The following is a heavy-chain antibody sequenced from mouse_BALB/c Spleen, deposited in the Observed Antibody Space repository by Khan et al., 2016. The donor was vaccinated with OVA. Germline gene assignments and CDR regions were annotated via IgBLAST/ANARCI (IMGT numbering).Heavy chain of an antibody. J-gene: IGHJ4*01. V-gene: IGHV9-3-1*01. CDR3: AMGGRRAMDY. CDR2: IYTYTGEP. Sequence: QIQLVQSGPDLKKPGETVKISCKASGYTFTNYGINWVKQAPGKGLEWMGWIYTYTGEPTYADDFRGRFAFSLETSASTAYLLINNLKNEDTATYFFAMGGRRAMDYWGQGTSVTVSS. D-gene: IGHD3-3*01. CDR1: GYTFTNYG.